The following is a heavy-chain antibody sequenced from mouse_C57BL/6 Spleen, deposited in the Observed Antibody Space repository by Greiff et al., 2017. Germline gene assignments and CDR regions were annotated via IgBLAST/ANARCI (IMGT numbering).Heavy chain of an antibody. V-gene: IGHV5-17*01. CDR1: GFPFSDYG. Sequence: EVQLVESGGGLVKPGGSLKLSCAASGFPFSDYGMHWVRQAPEKGLEWVAYIRSGSSTLYYAATVQGRFTIARDNAKNTLCLQMTSLRSENTAMYDCSRNEYYAMDYWGQGTSVTVSS. CDR2: IRSGSSTL. CDR3: SRNEYYAMDY. J-gene: IGHJ4*01.